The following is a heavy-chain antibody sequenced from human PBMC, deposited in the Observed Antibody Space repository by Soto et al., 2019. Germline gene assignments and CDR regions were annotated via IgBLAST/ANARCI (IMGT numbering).Heavy chain of an antibody. CDR2: ISWNSGSI. D-gene: IGHD3-9*01. J-gene: IGHJ4*02. Sequence: EVDLVESGGGLAQPGRSLRLSCVASGFTFDDHGMHWVRQIPGRGLEWVSGISWNSGSIGYAESVKGRFTIFRDNAKNSLYLEMNSLRQEDTAVYYCVRDTSSGWHLKDHWVQGVQVSVSS. CDR3: VRDTSSGWHLKDH. CDR1: GFTFDDHG. V-gene: IGHV3-9*01.